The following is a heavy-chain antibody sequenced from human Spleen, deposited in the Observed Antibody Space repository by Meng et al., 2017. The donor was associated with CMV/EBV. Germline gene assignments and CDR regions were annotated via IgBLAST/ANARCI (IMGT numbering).Heavy chain of an antibody. Sequence: FIFRDYGIHWVRQAPSKGLEWVTFIQFDGHDYYTDSVRGRFTISRDNSKNTVHLEVTNLRAEDTAMYFCVKDVYDSRGRYYGGPLDIWGQGTLVTVSS. CDR3: VKDVYDSRGRYYGGPLDI. J-gene: IGHJ3*02. V-gene: IGHV3-30*02. CDR1: FIFRDYG. D-gene: IGHD3-22*01. CDR2: IQFDGHD.